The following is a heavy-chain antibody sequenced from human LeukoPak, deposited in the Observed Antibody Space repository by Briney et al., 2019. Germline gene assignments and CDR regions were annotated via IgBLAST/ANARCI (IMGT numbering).Heavy chain of an antibody. CDR3: AKAYYYDNSGYYYFDY. Sequence: PGGSLRLSCAVSGVTFSSYAMSWVRQAPGKGLELVSSISGSGGSTYYPDSVKGRFTISRDNPKDTLYLQMNSLRADDTAVYYCAKAYYYDNSGYYYFDYWGQGTLVTVSS. J-gene: IGHJ4*02. CDR2: ISGSGGST. CDR1: GVTFSSYA. V-gene: IGHV3-23*01. D-gene: IGHD3-22*01.